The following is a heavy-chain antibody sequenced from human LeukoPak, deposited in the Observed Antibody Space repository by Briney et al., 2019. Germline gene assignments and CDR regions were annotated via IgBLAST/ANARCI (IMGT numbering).Heavy chain of an antibody. V-gene: IGHV4-31*03. Sequence: SQTLSLTCTISGGSISSGGYYWSWIRQHPGKGLEWIGYIYYSGSSYYNPSLKSRVTISVDTSKNQFSLKLSSVTAADTAVYYCARVDPDSSSTLEVFDYWGQGTLVTVSS. D-gene: IGHD6-6*01. J-gene: IGHJ4*02. CDR3: ARVDPDSSSTLEVFDY. CDR1: GGSISSGGYY. CDR2: IYYSGSS.